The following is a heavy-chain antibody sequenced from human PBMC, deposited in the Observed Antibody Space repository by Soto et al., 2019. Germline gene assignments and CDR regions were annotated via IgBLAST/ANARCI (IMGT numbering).Heavy chain of an antibody. V-gene: IGHV3-23*01. CDR2: ISGSGGST. Sequence: EVQLLESGGGLVQPGGSLRLSCAASGFTFSSYAMSWVRQAPGKGLEWVSAISGSGGSTYYADSVKGRFTISRDNXXXXXXXXXXXXXXXXXXXXXXXXXXXXXXXXWDYFDYWGQGTLVTVSS. CDR1: GFTFSSYA. J-gene: IGHJ4*02. CDR3: XXXXXXXXXXWDYFDY. D-gene: IGHD3-16*01.